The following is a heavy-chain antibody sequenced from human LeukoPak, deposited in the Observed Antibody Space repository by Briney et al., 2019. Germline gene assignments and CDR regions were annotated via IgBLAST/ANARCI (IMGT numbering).Heavy chain of an antibody. J-gene: IGHJ5*02. CDR3: ATDQSMVRGVTNWFDP. CDR1: GYTFTGYY. Sequence: ASVKVSCKASGYTFTGYYMHWVRQAPGQGLEWMGWINPNSGGTNYAQKFQGRVTMTRDTSISTAYMELSSLRSEDTAVYYCATDQSMVRGVTNWFDPWGQGTLVTVSS. CDR2: INPNSGGT. V-gene: IGHV1-2*02. D-gene: IGHD3-10*01.